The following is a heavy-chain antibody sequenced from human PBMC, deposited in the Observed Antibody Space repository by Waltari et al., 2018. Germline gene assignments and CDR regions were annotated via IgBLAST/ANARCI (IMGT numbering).Heavy chain of an antibody. CDR2: IIPIFGTA. Sequence: QVQLVQSGAEVKKPGSSVMVSCKASGGTFSSYAISWVRQAPGQGLEWMGGIIPIFGTANYAQKFQGRVTITTDESTSTAYMELSSLRSEDTAVYYCASDTVGGARPGAFDIWGQGTMVTVSS. J-gene: IGHJ3*02. CDR1: GGTFSSYA. D-gene: IGHD2-21*01. V-gene: IGHV1-69*05. CDR3: ASDTVGGARPGAFDI.